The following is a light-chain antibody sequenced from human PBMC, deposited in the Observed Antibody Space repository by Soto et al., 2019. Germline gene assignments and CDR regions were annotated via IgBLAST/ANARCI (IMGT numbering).Light chain of an antibody. Sequence: DIQMTQSPSTLSASVGERVTISCRASQSVGNLLAWYQQKPGKAPKLLIYDASTLESGVPSRFRGGGSGTDFTLTISSLQPEDFATYYCQQLNNYPLTFGQGTRLEIK. CDR1: QSVGNL. V-gene: IGKV1-5*01. CDR2: DAS. CDR3: QQLNNYPLT. J-gene: IGKJ5*01.